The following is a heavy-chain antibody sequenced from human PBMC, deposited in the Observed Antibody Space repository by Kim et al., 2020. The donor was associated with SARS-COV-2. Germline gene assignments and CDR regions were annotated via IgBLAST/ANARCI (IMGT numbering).Heavy chain of an antibody. D-gene: IGHD4-17*01. J-gene: IGHJ1*01. Sequence: ASVKVSCKASGYTFTGYYIHWVRQAPGQGLEWMGWINPNSGGTNYAQKFQGRVTMTRDTSISTAYMELSGLTSDDTALYYCARAGDYLPNFQHWGQGTLVTVSS. CDR3: ARAGDYLPNFQH. V-gene: IGHV1-2*02. CDR1: GYTFTGYY. CDR2: INPNSGGT.